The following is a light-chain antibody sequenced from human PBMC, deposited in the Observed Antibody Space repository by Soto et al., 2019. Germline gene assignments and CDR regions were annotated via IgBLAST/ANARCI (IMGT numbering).Light chain of an antibody. Sequence: EIVMTQSPATLSVPPGERATLSCRASQSVSSSYLAWYQQKPGQAPRLLIYDASNRATGIPARFSGSGSGTDFTLTISSLQSEDFAAYYCQQYNNWPLTFGGGTKVDIK. J-gene: IGKJ4*01. CDR2: DAS. CDR1: QSVSSSY. V-gene: IGKV3D-15*01. CDR3: QQYNNWPLT.